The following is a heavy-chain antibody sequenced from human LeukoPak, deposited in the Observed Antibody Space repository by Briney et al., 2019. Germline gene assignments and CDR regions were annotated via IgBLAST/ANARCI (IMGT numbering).Heavy chain of an antibody. D-gene: IGHD3-10*01. CDR1: GFTFTKYW. J-gene: IGHJ4*02. Sequence: GGSLRLSCAASGFTFTKYWMHWVRQVPRKGLIWVSRINNEGNDTNYADSVKGRFTISRDNAKNTLYLQTNSLRAEDTAVYYCARGIYGNFDYWGQGSLVTVSS. CDR3: ARGIYGNFDY. CDR2: INNEGNDT. V-gene: IGHV3-74*01.